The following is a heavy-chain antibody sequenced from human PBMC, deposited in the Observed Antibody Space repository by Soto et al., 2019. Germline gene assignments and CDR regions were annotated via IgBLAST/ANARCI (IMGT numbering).Heavy chain of an antibody. D-gene: IGHD3-10*01. CDR2: ISGSGGST. Sequence: GGSLRLSGAAAGFTFSSDAMSWVRQAPGKGLEWVSAISGSGGSTYYADSVKGRFTISRDNSKNTLYLQMNSLRAEDTAVYYCAKGFSVRGVLFDYWGQGTLVTVSS. J-gene: IGHJ4*02. V-gene: IGHV3-23*01. CDR3: AKGFSVRGVLFDY. CDR1: GFTFSSDA.